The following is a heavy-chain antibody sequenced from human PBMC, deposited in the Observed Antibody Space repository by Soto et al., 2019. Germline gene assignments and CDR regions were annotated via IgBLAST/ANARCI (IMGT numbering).Heavy chain of an antibody. CDR2: IYYNGSN. D-gene: IGHD1-26*01. CDR1: GGSISSYY. Sequence: SETLSLTCTVSGGSISSYYWSWIRQPPGKGLEWIGYIYYNGSNNYNPSLKSRVTISVDTSNTQFSLKLSSVTAADTAVYYCARVELSPPLCYFDYGGQGTLVTVS. CDR3: ARVELSPPLCYFDY. V-gene: IGHV4-59*01. J-gene: IGHJ4*02.